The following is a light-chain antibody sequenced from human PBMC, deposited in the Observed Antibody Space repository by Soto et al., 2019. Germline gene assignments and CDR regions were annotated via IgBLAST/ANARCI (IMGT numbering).Light chain of an antibody. Sequence: ENVFTQSPCTLSLSPGERATLSCRASQSVGSSHLAWYQQKPGQAPRLLIYDASNRATGIPARFSGSGSGTDFTLTISSLEPEDFAVYYCQQRSNWPLTFGGGTKVDI. V-gene: IGKV3-11*01. CDR3: QQRSNWPLT. J-gene: IGKJ4*01. CDR1: QSVGSSH. CDR2: DAS.